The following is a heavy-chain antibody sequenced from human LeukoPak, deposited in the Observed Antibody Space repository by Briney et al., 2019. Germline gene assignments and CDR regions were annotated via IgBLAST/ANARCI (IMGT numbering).Heavy chain of an antibody. Sequence: SETLSLTCIVSSGFISSYYWSWIRQTPGKGLEWIAFINYSGRIKYNPSLQRRVSISLDQSKNHFSLQLRSVMAADTAVYYCARLVDYDNSGDPDIFDIWGQGTIVSIS. V-gene: IGHV4-59*01. CDR3: ARLVDYDNSGDPDIFDI. D-gene: IGHD3-22*01. CDR1: SGFISSYY. CDR2: INYSGRI. J-gene: IGHJ3*02.